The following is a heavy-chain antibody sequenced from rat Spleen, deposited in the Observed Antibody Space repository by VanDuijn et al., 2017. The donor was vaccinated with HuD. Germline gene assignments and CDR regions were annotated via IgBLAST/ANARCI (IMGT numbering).Heavy chain of an antibody. CDR3: TRRTYYYDYDGNHFDY. CDR2: INTGGDRT. CDR1: GFSFSDYD. J-gene: IGHJ2*01. V-gene: IGHV5S13*01. D-gene: IGHD1-12*01. Sequence: EVQLVESGGGLVQPGRSLKLSCAASGFSFSDYDMAWVRQAPTKGLEWIASINTGGDRTYYRDSVKGRFTLSRDDAKNIQYLQMDSLKSEDTATYYCTRRTYYYDYDGNHFDYWGQGVMVTVSS.